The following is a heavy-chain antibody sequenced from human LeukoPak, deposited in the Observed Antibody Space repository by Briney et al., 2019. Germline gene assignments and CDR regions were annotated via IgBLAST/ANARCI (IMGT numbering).Heavy chain of an antibody. Sequence: GGSLRLSCAASGFTFSSYWMHWVRQAPGKGLVWVSRINSDGSSTNYADSVKGRFTISRDNAKNTLYLQMNSLRAEDTAVYYCAREQYSIGSYYFDYWGQGTLVTVSS. CDR1: GFTFSSYW. J-gene: IGHJ4*02. D-gene: IGHD6-19*01. V-gene: IGHV3-74*01. CDR3: AREQYSIGSYYFDY. CDR2: INSDGSST.